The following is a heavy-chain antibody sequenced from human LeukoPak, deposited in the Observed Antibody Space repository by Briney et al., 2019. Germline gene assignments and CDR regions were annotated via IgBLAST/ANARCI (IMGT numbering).Heavy chain of an antibody. J-gene: IGHJ4*02. D-gene: IGHD6-13*01. V-gene: IGHV3-30*18. CDR1: GFTFSSYG. CDR3: VKDRAAAGWGYFDY. Sequence: GRSLRLSCAASGFTFSSYGMHWVRQAPGKGLKWGAVIPYDGSNKNYADSVKGRFTLSRDDSKNTLYLEMNSLRVDDTAVYYCVKDRAAAGWGYFDYWGQGTLVTVSS. CDR2: IPYDGSNK.